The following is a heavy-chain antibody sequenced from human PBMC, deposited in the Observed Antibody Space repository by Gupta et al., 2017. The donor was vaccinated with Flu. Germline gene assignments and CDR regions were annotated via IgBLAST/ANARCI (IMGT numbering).Heavy chain of an antibody. CDR3: ARGPAYCGGDCELFDY. J-gene: IGHJ4*02. V-gene: IGHV3-7*04. Sequence: EVQLVESGGGLLQPGGSLRLSCAASGFTFSSHWRSWDRQAPGKGLEGVANIKQDGSEKYYVDSGKGRFTISRDNAKNSLYLQRNSLRAEDTAVYYCARGPAYCGGDCELFDYWGQGPLIAVSS. D-gene: IGHD2-21*02. CDR2: IKQDGSEK. CDR1: GFTFSSHW.